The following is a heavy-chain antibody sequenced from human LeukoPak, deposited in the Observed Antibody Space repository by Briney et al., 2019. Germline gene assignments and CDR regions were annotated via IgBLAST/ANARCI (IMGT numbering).Heavy chain of an antibody. Sequence: GGSLRLSCAASGFTFSVYAMSWVRQAPGKGLEWVSSISASGGSTYYADSVKGRFTISRDNSKNTLYLQMNSLRAEDTAVYYCAKGRDGYKPYYFDYWGQGTLVTVSS. CDR3: AKGRDGYKPYYFDY. CDR1: GFTFSVYA. J-gene: IGHJ4*02. D-gene: IGHD5-24*01. CDR2: ISASGGST. V-gene: IGHV3-23*01.